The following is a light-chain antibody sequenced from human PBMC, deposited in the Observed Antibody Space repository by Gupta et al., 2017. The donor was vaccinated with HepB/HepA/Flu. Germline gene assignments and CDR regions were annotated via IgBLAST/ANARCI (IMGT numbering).Light chain of an antibody. J-gene: IGKJ4*01. Sequence: DIVMTQSRATLSVSPGERATLTCRPSQSLDSLLAWYQQKPGQAPRLIIYGTSTRATGIPTISSGSGCRKESIIIIRSLQSEVFAVYCCQQHLYSPFTFGEGTKLEIK. V-gene: IGKV3-15*01. CDR1: QSLDSL. CDR2: GTS. CDR3: QQHLYSPFT.